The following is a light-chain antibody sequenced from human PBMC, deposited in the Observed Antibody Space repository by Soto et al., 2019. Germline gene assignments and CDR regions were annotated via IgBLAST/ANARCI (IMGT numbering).Light chain of an antibody. CDR3: CSYAGSYTVV. J-gene: IGLJ2*01. V-gene: IGLV2-11*01. CDR2: DVS. CDR1: SSDVGGYNY. Sequence: QSALTQPRSVSGSPGQSVTISCTGTSSDVGGYNYVSWYQQHPGKAPKVMIYDVSKRPSVVPDRFSGSKSDNTASLTISGLQAEDETDYYCCSYAGSYTVVFGGETKLTVL.